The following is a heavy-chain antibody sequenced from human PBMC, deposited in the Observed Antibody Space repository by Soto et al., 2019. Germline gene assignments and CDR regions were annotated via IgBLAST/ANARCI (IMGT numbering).Heavy chain of an antibody. CDR2: ISGNGGNA. D-gene: IGHD3-10*02. V-gene: IGHV3-23*01. J-gene: IGHJ4*02. CDR1: GFTFSSYA. Sequence: VQLLESGGGFVKPGGSLRLSCGASGFTFSSYAMTWVRQPPGKGLECVSAISGNGGNAYYADSLKGRFTISRDNSKKSLYLQMNSLSDEDAAIYYCAKFSAHSMFDISSGHDYWGQGTLVTVSS. CDR3: AKFSAHSMFDISSGHDY.